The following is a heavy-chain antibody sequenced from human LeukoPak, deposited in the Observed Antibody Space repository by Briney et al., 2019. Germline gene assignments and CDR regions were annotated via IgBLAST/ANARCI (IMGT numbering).Heavy chain of an antibody. V-gene: IGHV1-8*01. D-gene: IGHD2-21*01. Sequence: ASVRVSCKASGYTFTSYDFNWVRQAPGQGPEWIGWMNPNSGTTGYAQKFQGRVTMTRDTSISTAYMELSSLRSEDTAVYYCACGLYSDLDYWGQGTLVTVSS. CDR3: ACGLYSDLDY. CDR1: GYTFTSYD. J-gene: IGHJ4*02. CDR2: MNPNSGTT.